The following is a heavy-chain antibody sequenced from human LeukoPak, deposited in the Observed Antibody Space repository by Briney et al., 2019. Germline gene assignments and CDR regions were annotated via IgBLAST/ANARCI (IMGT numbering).Heavy chain of an antibody. Sequence: SETLSLTCTVSGGSISSYYWSWIRQPAGKGLEWIGRIYTSGSTNYNPSLKSRVTTSVDTSKNQFSLKLSSVTAADTAVYYCARDVDTAMVTYGMDVWGQGTTVTVSS. J-gene: IGHJ6*02. V-gene: IGHV4-4*07. D-gene: IGHD5-18*01. CDR3: ARDVDTAMVTYGMDV. CDR2: IYTSGST. CDR1: GGSISSYY.